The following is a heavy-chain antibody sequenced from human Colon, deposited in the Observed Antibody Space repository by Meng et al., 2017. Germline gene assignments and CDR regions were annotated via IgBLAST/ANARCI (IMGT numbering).Heavy chain of an antibody. Sequence: QVQLQESGPGRVKPSQTMSLTCTVSGGYISSGDYYWRWSLQHPGQGLEWIGYFYFSGNTYYNPSLKSRVSISVDTSKNRFSLNLSSVTAADTAVYYCARYFYDSRGVTWFDPWGQGTLVTVSS. V-gene: IGHV4-31*03. CDR3: ARYFYDSRGVTWFDP. CDR1: GGYISSGDYY. CDR2: FYFSGNT. D-gene: IGHD3-22*01. J-gene: IGHJ5*02.